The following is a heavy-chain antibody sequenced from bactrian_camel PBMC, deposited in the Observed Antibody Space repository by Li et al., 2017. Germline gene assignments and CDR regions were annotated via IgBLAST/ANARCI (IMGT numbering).Heavy chain of an antibody. D-gene: IGHD5*01. CDR2: ITSLPSLFRAA. V-gene: IGHV3S6*01. Sequence: HVQLVESGGGLVQPGESLRLSCVASGITFSRHDMSWVRQAPGKEVEWVAGITSLPSLFRAASYADSVKGRFTISRDNAKNTLYLQMNSLKPEDTAMYYCTKDWGSRTFPKGQGTQVTVS. CDR1: GITFSRHD. J-gene: IGHJ4*01.